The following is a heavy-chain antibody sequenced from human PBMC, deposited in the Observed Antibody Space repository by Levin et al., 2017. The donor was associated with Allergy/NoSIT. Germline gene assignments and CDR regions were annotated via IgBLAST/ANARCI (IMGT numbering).Heavy chain of an antibody. CDR1: GGSFSSYV. J-gene: IGHJ5*02. CDR3: ARLYCSGGTCLNPSWFDP. Sequence: GASVKVSCKASGGSFSSYVISWVRQAPGQGLEWMGGIISISGTTNYAQKFQGRVTITADEPTSTAYMELSSLRSEDTAVYYCARLYCSGGTCLNPSWFDPWGQGTLVTVSS. V-gene: IGHV1-69*13. CDR2: IISISGTT. D-gene: IGHD2-15*01.